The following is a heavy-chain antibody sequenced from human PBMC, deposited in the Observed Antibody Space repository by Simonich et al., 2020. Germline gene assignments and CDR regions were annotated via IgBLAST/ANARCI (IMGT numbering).Heavy chain of an antibody. Sequence: EVRLVPSGAEVTKPGESLKSSFKGSGYSVTSYWSGWVRQISGKGLGWTGTIHPGDSVTRYRPSLQGQFTIPADKSISTAYLQWSSQKASDSAMYYCARQLNDFDIWGQGTMVTVSS. J-gene: IGHJ3*02. CDR2: IHPGDSVT. CDR3: ARQLNDFDI. V-gene: IGHV5-51*01. CDR1: GYSVTSYW. D-gene: IGHD1-1*01.